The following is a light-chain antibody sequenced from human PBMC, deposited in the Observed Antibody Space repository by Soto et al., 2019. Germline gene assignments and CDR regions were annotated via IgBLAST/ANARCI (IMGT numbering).Light chain of an antibody. V-gene: IGLV2-14*01. CDR2: EVS. Sequence: QSVLTQPACVSGSPGQSITISCTGTSSDVGGYNSVSWYQQHPGKAPKLMIYEVSNRPSGASYRFSGSKSGNTASLTISGLQAEDEADYYCTSYTSSSTLYVFGTGTKVTVL. CDR1: SSDVGGYNS. CDR3: TSYTSSSTLYV. J-gene: IGLJ1*01.